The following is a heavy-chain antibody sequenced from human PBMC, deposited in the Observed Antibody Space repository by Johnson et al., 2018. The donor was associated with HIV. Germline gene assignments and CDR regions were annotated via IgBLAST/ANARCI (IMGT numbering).Heavy chain of an antibody. J-gene: IGHJ3*02. CDR1: GFTFSSYG. CDR2: IRYDGSNK. D-gene: IGHD3-22*01. V-gene: IGHV3-33*08. CDR3: ARGRKSSGYIDAFDI. Sequence: QVQLVESGGGVVQPGRSLRLSCAASGFTFSSYGMHWVRQAPGKGLDWVAFIRYDGSNKYYADSVKGRFTISRDNSKNTLYLQMNSLRVEDTAVYYCARGRKSSGYIDAFDIWGQGTMVTVSS.